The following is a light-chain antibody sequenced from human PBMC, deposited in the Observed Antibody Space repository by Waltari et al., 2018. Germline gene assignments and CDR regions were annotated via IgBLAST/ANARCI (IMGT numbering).Light chain of an antibody. V-gene: IGKV3-20*01. CDR2: GAS. CDR1: QSVRGS. CDR3: QHYVRLPAT. J-gene: IGKJ1*01. Sequence: IVLTQSPGSPSLSPGERATLSCRASQSVRGSLAWYQQKAGQAPRLLIYGASSRATGIPDRFSGSGSGTDFSLTISRLEPEDFAVYYCQHYVRLPATFGQGTKVEI.